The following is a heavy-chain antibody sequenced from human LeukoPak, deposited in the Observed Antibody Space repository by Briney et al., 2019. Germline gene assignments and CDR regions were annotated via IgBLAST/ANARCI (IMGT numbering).Heavy chain of an antibody. D-gene: IGHD3-22*01. CDR3: ARDRPTYYYDSSGYYFPVY. V-gene: IGHV1-69*01. J-gene: IGHJ4*02. CDR2: IIPIFGTA. Sequence: VASVKVSCKASGGTFSSYAISWVRQAPGQGLEWMGGIIPIFGTANYAQKFQGRVTITADESTSTAYMELSSLRSEDTAVYYCARDRPTYYYDSSGYYFPVYWGQGTLVTVSS. CDR1: GGTFSSYA.